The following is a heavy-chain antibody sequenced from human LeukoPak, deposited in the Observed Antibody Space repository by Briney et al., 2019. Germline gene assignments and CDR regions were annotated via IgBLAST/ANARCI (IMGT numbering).Heavy chain of an antibody. CDR1: GFTFSTYG. V-gene: IGHV3-33*06. CDR2: IWYDGRTQ. Sequence: GGSLRLSCAASGFTFSTYGMHWVRQAPGKGLEWVAVIWYDGRTQFYAESVKGRFAVSRDNSKNTLYLQMNSLRAEDTAVYYCAKDLYYYGSGNDYWGQGTLVTVSS. D-gene: IGHD3-10*01. J-gene: IGHJ4*02. CDR3: AKDLYYYGSGNDY.